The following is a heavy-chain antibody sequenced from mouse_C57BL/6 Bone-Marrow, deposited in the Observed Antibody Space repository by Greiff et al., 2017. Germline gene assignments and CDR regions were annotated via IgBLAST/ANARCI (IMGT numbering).Heavy chain of an antibody. J-gene: IGHJ2*01. V-gene: IGHV1-61*01. CDR1: GYTFTSYW. D-gene: IGHD1-1*01. CDR3: ARWEYYGSSYDY. Sequence: VQLQQPGAELVRPGSSVKLSCKASGYTFTSYWMDWVKQRPGQGLEWIGNIYPSDSETHYNQKFKDKATLTADKSSSRAYMKLSSLTSEDSAVYDCARWEYYGSSYDYWGQGTTLTVSA. CDR2: IYPSDSET.